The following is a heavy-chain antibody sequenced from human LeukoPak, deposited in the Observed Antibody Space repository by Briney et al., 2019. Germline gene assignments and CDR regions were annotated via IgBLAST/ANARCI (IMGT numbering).Heavy chain of an antibody. Sequence: PSETLSLTCTVSGGSISSYYWSWIRQPPGKGLEWIGYIYYSGSTYYNPSLKSRVTISVDTSKNQFSLKLSSVTAADTAVYYCARVQQLVGAGWFDPWGQGTLVTVSS. J-gene: IGHJ5*02. D-gene: IGHD6-13*01. V-gene: IGHV4-59*08. CDR3: ARVQQLVGAGWFDP. CDR1: GGSISSYY. CDR2: IYYSGST.